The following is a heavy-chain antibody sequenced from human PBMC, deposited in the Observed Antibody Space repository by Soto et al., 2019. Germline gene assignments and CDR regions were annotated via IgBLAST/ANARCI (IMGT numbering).Heavy chain of an antibody. D-gene: IGHD6-13*01. CDR3: AAGATGRAPFQH. Sequence: GGSLRLSCAASEFTFSTYAMTWVRQAPGRGLQWVATISDSGDITYYADSVKGRFTISRDNSRNTLYLQMSNLRAEDTAVYYCAAGATGRAPFQHWGQGTLVTVSS. CDR2: ISDSGDIT. V-gene: IGHV3-23*01. CDR1: EFTFSTYA. J-gene: IGHJ1*01.